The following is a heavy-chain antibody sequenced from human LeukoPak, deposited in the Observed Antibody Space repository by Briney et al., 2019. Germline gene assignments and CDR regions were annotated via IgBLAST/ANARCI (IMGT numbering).Heavy chain of an antibody. Sequence: GGSLRLSCAASGFTFSTYSMNWVRQAPGKGLQWVSSISSSSGNTYYADSVKGRFTISRDDAKNSLSLQMNSLRAEDTAVYYCARFRATRDGYTWSDYWGQGTLVTVSS. CDR2: ISSSSGNT. CDR3: ARFRATRDGYTWSDY. V-gene: IGHV3-21*01. CDR1: GFTFSTYS. J-gene: IGHJ4*02. D-gene: IGHD5-24*01.